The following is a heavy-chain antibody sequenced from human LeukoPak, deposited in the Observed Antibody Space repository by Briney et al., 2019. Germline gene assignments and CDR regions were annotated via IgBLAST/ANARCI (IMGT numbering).Heavy chain of an antibody. CDR1: GGSISNYY. J-gene: IGHJ1*01. CDR3: ARSRYSSGGALYGF. CDR2: IYSSGIT. D-gene: IGHD6-19*01. V-gene: IGHV4-59*12. Sequence: SETLSLTCSVSGGSISNYYWSWIRQPPGKGLEWIGYIYSSGITDYTPSLKSRVTISVDTSNNQFSLDLRSVTAADTAVYYCARSRYSSGGALYGFWGQGTLVSVSS.